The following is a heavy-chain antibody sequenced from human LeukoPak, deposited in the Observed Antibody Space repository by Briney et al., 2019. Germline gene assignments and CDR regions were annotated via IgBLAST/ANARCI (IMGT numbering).Heavy chain of an antibody. J-gene: IGHJ5*02. Sequence: ASVKVSCKASGYSLIDQYLHWVRQAPGQGLEWVGWINPHSGGTNYAQTFQGRVTMTRDTSINTAYMELSSLRSDDTAVYYCARDMDYYDSGNYYNSRWFDPWGQGTLVTVSS. CDR2: INPHSGGT. V-gene: IGHV1-2*02. CDR3: ARDMDYYDSGNYYNSRWFDP. CDR1: GYSLIDQY. D-gene: IGHD3-10*01.